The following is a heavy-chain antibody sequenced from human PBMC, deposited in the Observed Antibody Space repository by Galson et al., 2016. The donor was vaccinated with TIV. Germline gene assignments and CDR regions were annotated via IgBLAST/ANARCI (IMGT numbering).Heavy chain of an antibody. CDR3: ARRTHYDSSGYSDAFDI. D-gene: IGHD3-22*01. Sequence: LSLTCTVSGGSINSDLYYWAWVRQPPGKGLEWIATIYYTGSTYYNPSLKSRVSISMDTPKNQFSLKLSSVTAADTAVYYCARRTHYDSSGYSDAFDIWGQGTMVPVSS. CDR1: GGSINSDLYY. J-gene: IGHJ3*02. V-gene: IGHV4-39*01. CDR2: IYYTGST.